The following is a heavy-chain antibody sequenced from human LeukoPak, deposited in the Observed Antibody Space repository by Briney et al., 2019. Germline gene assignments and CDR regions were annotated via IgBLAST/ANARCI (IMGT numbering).Heavy chain of an antibody. CDR1: GYTFTSYD. D-gene: IGHD5-18*01. Sequence: GASVKVSCKASGYTFTSYDINWVRQATGQGLAWMGWMNPNSGNTGYAQKFQGRVTMTRNTSISTAYMELSSLRSEDTAVYYCARPLDTGYYYGMDVWGQGTTVTVSS. J-gene: IGHJ6*02. CDR2: MNPNSGNT. V-gene: IGHV1-8*01. CDR3: ARPLDTGYYYGMDV.